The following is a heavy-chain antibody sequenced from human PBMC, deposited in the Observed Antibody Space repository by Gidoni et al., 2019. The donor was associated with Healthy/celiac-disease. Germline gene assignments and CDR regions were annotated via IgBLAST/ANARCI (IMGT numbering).Heavy chain of an antibody. J-gene: IGHJ6*02. CDR3: ARVGGIFYDYYYGMDV. CDR1: GFTFSSYA. D-gene: IGHD6-13*01. V-gene: IGHV3-30-3*01. Sequence: QVQLVESGGGVVQPGRSLRLSCAASGFTFSSYAMHWVRQAPGKGLEWVAVISYDGSNKYYADSVKGRFTISRDNSKNTLYLQMNSLRAEDTAVYYCARVGGIFYDYYYGMDVWGQGTTVTVSS. CDR2: ISYDGSNK.